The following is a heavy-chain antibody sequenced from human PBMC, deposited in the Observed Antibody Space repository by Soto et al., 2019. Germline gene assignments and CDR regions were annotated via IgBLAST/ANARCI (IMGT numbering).Heavy chain of an antibody. CDR2: ISYDGSNK. CDR3: AKDQGSGWYVAFDI. J-gene: IGHJ3*02. CDR1: GFTFSSYG. Sequence: QVQLVESGGGVVQPGRSLRLSCAASGFTFSSYGMHWVRQAPRKGLEWVAVISYDGSNKYYADSVKGRFTISRDNSKNTLYLQMNSLRAEDTAVYYCAKDQGSGWYVAFDIWGQGTMVTVSS. D-gene: IGHD6-19*01. V-gene: IGHV3-30*18.